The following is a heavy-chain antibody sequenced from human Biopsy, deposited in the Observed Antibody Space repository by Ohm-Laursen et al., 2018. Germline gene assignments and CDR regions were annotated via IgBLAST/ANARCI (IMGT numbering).Heavy chain of an antibody. D-gene: IGHD5-24*01. CDR2: IYFTGRT. V-gene: IGHV4-59*07. J-gene: IGHJ2*01. CDR3: ASAGYNPDWNFDL. CDR1: GGPIDSYY. Sequence: SDTLSLTCTVSGGPIDSYYWSWIRQPPGKGLEWIGYIYFTGRTSYNPSLKSRVTMSVNTSKKQFSLRLSSVAAADTAVYYCASAGYNPDWNFDLWGRGTRVTVSS.